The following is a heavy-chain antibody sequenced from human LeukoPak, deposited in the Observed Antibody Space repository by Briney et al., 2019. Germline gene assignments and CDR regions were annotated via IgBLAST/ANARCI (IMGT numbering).Heavy chain of an antibody. J-gene: IGHJ4*02. CDR3: AKDLSRGYYDY. D-gene: IGHD2-15*01. V-gene: IGHV3-49*03. CDR1: GFTFGDNA. CDR2: IRSKPYGGTT. Sequence: GGSLRLSCIGSGFTFGDNAMSWFRQAPGKGLEWVGFIRSKPYGGTTEYAASVKGRFTISRDDSKSIAYLQMNSLKTEDTAVYYCAKDLSRGYYDYWGQGTLVTVSS.